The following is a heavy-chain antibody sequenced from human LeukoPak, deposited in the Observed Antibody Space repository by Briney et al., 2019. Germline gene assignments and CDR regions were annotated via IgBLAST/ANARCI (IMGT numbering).Heavy chain of an antibody. V-gene: IGHV3-7*01. CDR3: ARIGYSSSSLDY. D-gene: IGHD6-6*01. CDR2: INQDGSVK. Sequence: GKSLRLSCAASRFTFSNYWMSWVRQAPGEGLEWVANINQDGSVKYHVDSIKGRFTISRDNAKNPALLQMNSLRADDTAVYYCARIGYSSSSLDYWGQGTLVTVSS. J-gene: IGHJ4*02. CDR1: RFTFSNYW.